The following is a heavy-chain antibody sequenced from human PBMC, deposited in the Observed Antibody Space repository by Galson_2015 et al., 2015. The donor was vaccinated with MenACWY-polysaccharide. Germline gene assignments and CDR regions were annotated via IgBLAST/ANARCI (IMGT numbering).Heavy chain of an antibody. CDR3: ARRYRYATSDYYPAFDM. J-gene: IGHJ3*02. V-gene: IGHV4-4*02. CDR2: IYHTGTT. Sequence: SETLSLTCAASGGSISSNHWWSWVRQPPGKGLEWIGEIYHTGTTNYNPSLESRLTISVDKSQSQFSLKLSSVTAADTAVYYCARRYRYATSDYYPAFDMWGQGTMVTVSS. D-gene: IGHD2-2*01. CDR1: GGSISSNHW.